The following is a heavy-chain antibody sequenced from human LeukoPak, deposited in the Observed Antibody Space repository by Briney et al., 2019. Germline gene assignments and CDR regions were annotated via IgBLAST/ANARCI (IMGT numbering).Heavy chain of an antibody. CDR3: AMLLRGVNLDF. CDR1: GFSFSSYS. J-gene: IGHJ4*02. D-gene: IGHD3-10*01. V-gene: IGHV3-48*04. Sequence: RSGGSLRLSCAASGFSFSSYSMNWVRQAPGRGLEWVSYISSSSDIIYYADSVKARFTISRDNAKNSLYLQMNSLRAEDTAVYYCAMLLRGVNLDFWGQGTLVTVSS. CDR2: ISSSSDII.